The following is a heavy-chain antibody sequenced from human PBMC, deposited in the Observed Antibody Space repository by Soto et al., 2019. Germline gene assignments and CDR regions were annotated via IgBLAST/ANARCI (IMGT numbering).Heavy chain of an antibody. CDR3: AKDGFEKSGLEV. V-gene: IGHV3-30*18. D-gene: IGHD3-3*01. CDR2: ISYDGYNK. Sequence: GGSLRLSCTASGFTFSSHGMHWVRQAPGKGLDWVAIISYDGYNKFYGDSVRGRFTISRDNSKKTLHLQLNSLRAEDTAVYYCAKDGFEKSGLEVWGQGTTDNVSS. CDR1: GFTFSSHG. J-gene: IGHJ6*02.